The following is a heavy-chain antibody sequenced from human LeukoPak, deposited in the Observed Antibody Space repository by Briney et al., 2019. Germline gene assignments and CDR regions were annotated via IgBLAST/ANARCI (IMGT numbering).Heavy chain of an antibody. CDR2: ISSSSSYI. V-gene: IGHV3-21*01. CDR1: GFTFSSYS. D-gene: IGHD6-6*01. Sequence: GGPLRLSCAASGFTFSSYSMNWVRQAPGKGLEWVSSISSSSSYIYYADSVKGRFTISRDNAKNSLYLQMNSLRAEDTAVYYCARDLSSSSSDGEYYFDYWGQGTLVTVSS. J-gene: IGHJ4*02. CDR3: ARDLSSSSSDGEYYFDY.